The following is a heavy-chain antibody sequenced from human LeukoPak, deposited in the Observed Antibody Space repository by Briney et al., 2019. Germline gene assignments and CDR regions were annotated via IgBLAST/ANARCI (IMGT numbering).Heavy chain of an antibody. D-gene: IGHD3-10*01. V-gene: IGHV3-30*02. CDR1: GFTFSSYG. Sequence: AGGSLRLSCAASGFTFSSYGMHWVRQAPGKGLEWVAFIRYDGSNKYYADSVKGRFTISRDNSKNTLYLQMNSLRAEDTAVYYCAKDSPRGGVYPYYFDYWGQGTLVTVSS. J-gene: IGHJ4*02. CDR3: AKDSPRGGVYPYYFDY. CDR2: IRYDGSNK.